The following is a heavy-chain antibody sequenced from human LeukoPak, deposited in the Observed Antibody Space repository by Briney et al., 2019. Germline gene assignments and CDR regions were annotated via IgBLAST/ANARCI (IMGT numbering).Heavy chain of an antibody. CDR1: GGSISSSSYY. J-gene: IGHJ4*02. Sequence: SETLSLTCTVSGGSISSSSYYWRWLRQPPGKALEWIVYVYYNGITNYNPSLKSRVSISLDTSKNQFSLKLNSVTAADTAVYYCASQLGGTTFHWGQGTLVTVSS. CDR3: ASQLGGTTFH. V-gene: IGHV4-61*01. D-gene: IGHD1-1*01. CDR2: VYYNGIT.